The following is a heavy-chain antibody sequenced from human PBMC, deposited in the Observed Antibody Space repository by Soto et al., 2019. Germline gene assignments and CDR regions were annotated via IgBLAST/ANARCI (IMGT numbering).Heavy chain of an antibody. CDR3: ARGYCSSTSCYGDWFDP. Sequence: ASVEVSCRASGYTFTGFYMHWVRQAPGQGLEWMGWINPYSGGTNYAQKFQGRVTMTRDTSISTAYMELSRLRSDDTAVYYCARGYCSSTSCYGDWFDPWGQGTLVTVSS. V-gene: IGHV1-2*02. CDR1: GYTFTGFY. D-gene: IGHD2-2*01. CDR2: INPYSGGT. J-gene: IGHJ5*02.